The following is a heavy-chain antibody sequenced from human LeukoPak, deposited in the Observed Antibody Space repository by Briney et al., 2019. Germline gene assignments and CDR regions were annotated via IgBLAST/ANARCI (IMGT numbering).Heavy chain of an antibody. CDR2: IYYSGST. J-gene: IGHJ4*02. V-gene: IGHV4-61*01. CDR1: GGSFSSGSYY. D-gene: IGHD1-26*01. Sequence: SETLSLTCTVSGGSFSSGSYYWRWLRQPPGKGLEWIGYIYYSGSTNYNPSLKSRVTISVDTSKNQFSLKLSSVTAADTAVYYCARESRGGSYYFDYWGQGTLVTVSS. CDR3: ARESRGGSYYFDY.